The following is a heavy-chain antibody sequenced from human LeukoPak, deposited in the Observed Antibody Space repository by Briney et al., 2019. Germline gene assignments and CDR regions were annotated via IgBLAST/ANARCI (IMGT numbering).Heavy chain of an antibody. CDR2: IYYSGST. J-gene: IGHJ6*03. CDR3: ARGPGMYYYYYMDV. D-gene: IGHD1-1*01. CDR1: GGSISSYY. V-gene: IGHV4-59*01. Sequence: SETLSLTRTVSGGSISSYYWSWIRQPPGKGLEWIGYIYYSGSTNYNPSLKSRVTISVDTSKNQFSLKLSSVTAADTAVYYCARGPGMYYYYYMDVWGKGTTVTISS.